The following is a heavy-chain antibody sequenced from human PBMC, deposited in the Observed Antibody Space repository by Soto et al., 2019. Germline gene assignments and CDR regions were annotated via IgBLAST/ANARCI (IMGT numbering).Heavy chain of an antibody. V-gene: IGHV3-23*01. Sequence: EVQLLESGGALVQPGGSLRLSCAASGLTFSSYAMSWVRQAPGKGLEWVSAISGGGDSTYYADSVKGRFTISRDNSKNPLYVQMNSLRAEDTAVYYCAKGKYDASGSYYNNLDYWGQGTVVTVSS. J-gene: IGHJ4*02. CDR1: GLTFSSYA. CDR3: AKGKYDASGSYYNNLDY. D-gene: IGHD3-10*01. CDR2: ISGGGDST.